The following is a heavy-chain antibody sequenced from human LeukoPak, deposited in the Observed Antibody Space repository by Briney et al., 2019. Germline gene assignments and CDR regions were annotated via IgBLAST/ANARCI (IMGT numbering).Heavy chain of an antibody. D-gene: IGHD2-21*01. Sequence: PGGSLRLSCAASGFSFSNHGMAWVRQAPGKGLEWVSAVSGRDFTTYHADSLKGRFTISRDESKNTLYLQMNSLRVEDTAVYYCAKYFNAITGPQYSIFDYWGQGTLVTVSS. CDR3: AKYFNAITGPQYSIFDY. CDR2: VSGRDFTT. CDR1: GFSFSNHG. V-gene: IGHV3-23*01. J-gene: IGHJ4*02.